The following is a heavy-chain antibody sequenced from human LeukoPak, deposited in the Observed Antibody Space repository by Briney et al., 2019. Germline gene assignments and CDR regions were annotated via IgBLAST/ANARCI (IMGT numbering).Heavy chain of an antibody. D-gene: IGHD3-22*01. CDR2: IYSSGST. Sequence: SETLSLTCTVSDDSISSYYWSWIRQPPGKGLEWIGYIYSSGSTNYNPSLKSRVTMSVDTSKNQFSLKLNSVTTADTAVYYCARSRDSSGYRNNWFDPWGQGTLVTVSP. CDR1: DDSISSYY. V-gene: IGHV4-59*01. CDR3: ARSRDSSGYRNNWFDP. J-gene: IGHJ5*02.